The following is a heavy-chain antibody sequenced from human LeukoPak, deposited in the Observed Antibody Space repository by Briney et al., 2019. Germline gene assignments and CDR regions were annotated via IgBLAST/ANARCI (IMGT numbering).Heavy chain of an antibody. D-gene: IGHD2-2*01. CDR3: ARDRDCSSTTCFNAFDI. J-gene: IGHJ3*02. Sequence: PGRPLRLSCAAPGFTFSTYEMHWVRQAPGKGLERVAVISSDGSSKYYTDSVEGRFTLSRDNSKNTLYLQVNSLRAEDTAVYYCARDRDCSSTTCFNAFDIWGQGTMVTVSS. CDR2: ISSDGSSK. CDR1: GFTFSTYE. V-gene: IGHV3-30*04.